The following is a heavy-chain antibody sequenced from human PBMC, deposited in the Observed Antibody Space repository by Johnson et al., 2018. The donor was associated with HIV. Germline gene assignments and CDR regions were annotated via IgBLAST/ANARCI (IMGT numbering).Heavy chain of an antibody. CDR3: ARGGGYSIAAPSDAFDI. D-gene: IGHD6-6*01. Sequence: VQLVESGGGLVQPGGSLRLSCAASGFTFSSYAMNWVRQAPGKGLEWVSVIYSGGSTYYADSVKGRFTISRDNSKNTLYLQMNSLRAEDTAVYYCARGGGYSIAAPSDAFDIWGQGTMVTVSS. CDR2: IYSGGST. CDR1: GFTFSSYA. V-gene: IGHV3-66*02. J-gene: IGHJ3*02.